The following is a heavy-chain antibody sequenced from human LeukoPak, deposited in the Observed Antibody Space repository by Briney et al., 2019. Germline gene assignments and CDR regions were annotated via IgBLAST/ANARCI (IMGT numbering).Heavy chain of an antibody. J-gene: IGHJ4*02. Sequence: GGSLRLSCAPSGFIFSTHGMHWAPQAPGKGLEWVAFMRSDGSDEYYAGSVKGRFTISRDNSKNTLFLQMNSLRAEDTAVYYCGKHDSSSYYWGQGTLVTVSS. CDR2: MRSDGSDE. CDR1: GFIFSTHG. V-gene: IGHV3-30*02. CDR3: GKHDSSSYY. D-gene: IGHD3-22*01.